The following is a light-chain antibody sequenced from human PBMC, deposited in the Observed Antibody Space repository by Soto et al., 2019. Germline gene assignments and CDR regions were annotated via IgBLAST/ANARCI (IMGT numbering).Light chain of an antibody. Sequence: DFQMTQSPSTLSASVGDRVTITCRASQSISSYLAWYQQKPGKAPKLLISKASRLESGVPSRFSGSGSGTEFTLTITSRQPDDFATYHCQQYNTYPTWTFGQGTKVDIK. CDR1: QSISSY. J-gene: IGKJ1*01. CDR2: KAS. V-gene: IGKV1-5*03. CDR3: QQYNTYPTWT.